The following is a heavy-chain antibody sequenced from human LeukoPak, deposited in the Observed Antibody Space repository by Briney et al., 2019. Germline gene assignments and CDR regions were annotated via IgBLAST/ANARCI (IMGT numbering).Heavy chain of an antibody. J-gene: IGHJ4*02. Sequence: GGSLRLSCAASGFIFSNYAMSWARQAPGKGLEWVSAIVGSGADTYYADSVKGRFTISRDNPRNTLYLQMNSLRAEDTAVYYCAKWGDYDVLTGYYDPDNWGQGTLVTASS. CDR2: IVGSGADT. V-gene: IGHV3-23*01. D-gene: IGHD3-9*01. CDR1: GFIFSNYA. CDR3: AKWGDYDVLTGYYDPDN.